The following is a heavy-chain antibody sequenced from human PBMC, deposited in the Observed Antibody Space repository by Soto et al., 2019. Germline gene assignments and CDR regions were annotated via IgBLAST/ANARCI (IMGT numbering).Heavy chain of an antibody. CDR2: ISSSSSYI. CDR3: ARERYSYGRDYFDY. D-gene: IGHD5-18*01. V-gene: IGHV3-21*01. CDR1: GFTFSSYS. J-gene: IGHJ4*02. Sequence: EVQLVESGGGLVKPGGSLRLSCAASGFTFSSYSMNWVRQAPGKGLEWVSSISSSSSYIYYADSVKGRFTISRDNAKNSLYLQMNSLRAEDTAVYYCARERYSYGRDYFDYWGQGTLVTVSS.